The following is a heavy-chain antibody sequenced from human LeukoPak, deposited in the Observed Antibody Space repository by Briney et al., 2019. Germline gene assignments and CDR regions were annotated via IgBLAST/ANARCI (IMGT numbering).Heavy chain of an antibody. J-gene: IGHJ4*02. CDR3: ARVRYYYDSSGYSHYFDY. D-gene: IGHD3-22*01. Sequence: PGGSLRLSCAASGFTFSSYSMNWVRQAPGKGLEWVSSISSSSSYIYYADSVKGRFTISRDNAKNSLYLQMNSLRAEDTAVYYCARVRYYYDSSGYSHYFDYWGQGTLVTVPS. V-gene: IGHV3-21*01. CDR2: ISSSSSYI. CDR1: GFTFSSYS.